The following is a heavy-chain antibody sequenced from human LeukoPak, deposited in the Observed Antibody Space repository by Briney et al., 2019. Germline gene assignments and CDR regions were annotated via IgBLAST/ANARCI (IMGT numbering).Heavy chain of an antibody. D-gene: IGHD4-23*01. Sequence: SETLSLTCTVSGGSVSSGSYYWSWIRQPPGKGLEWIGYIYYSGSTNYNPSLKSRVTISVDTSKNQFSLKLSSVTAADTAVYYCARDQRNSGVAFDIWGQGTMVTVSS. J-gene: IGHJ3*02. CDR1: GGSVSSGSYY. V-gene: IGHV4-61*01. CDR3: ARDQRNSGVAFDI. CDR2: IYYSGST.